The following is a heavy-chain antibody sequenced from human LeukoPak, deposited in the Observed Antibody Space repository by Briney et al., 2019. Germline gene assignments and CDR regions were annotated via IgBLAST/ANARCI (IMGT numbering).Heavy chain of an antibody. Sequence: GGSLRLSFAASGFTFDDYGMSWVRHAPGKGREGVSGINWNGGSTGYTDSVEGGVTISRDNAKNSLYLQMNSLRAEDTALYHCARGAGGITATTWYDYWGQGTLVTVSS. J-gene: IGHJ4*02. CDR1: GFTFDDYG. CDR3: ARGAGGITATTWYDY. V-gene: IGHV3-20*02. D-gene: IGHD1-7*01. CDR2: INWNGGST.